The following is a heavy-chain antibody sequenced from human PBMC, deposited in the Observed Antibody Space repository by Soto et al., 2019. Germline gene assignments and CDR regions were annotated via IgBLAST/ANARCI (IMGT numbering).Heavy chain of an antibody. D-gene: IGHD6-13*01. V-gene: IGHV4-59*01. CDR3: AREGVSSSWYNYYGMDV. J-gene: IGHJ6*02. Sequence: SETLSLTCTVSGGSISSYYCSWIRQPPGKGLERIGYIYYSGSTNYNPSLKSRVTISVDTSKNQFSLKLSSVTAADTAVYYCAREGVSSSWYNYYGMDVWGQGTTVTVSS. CDR1: GGSISSYY. CDR2: IYYSGST.